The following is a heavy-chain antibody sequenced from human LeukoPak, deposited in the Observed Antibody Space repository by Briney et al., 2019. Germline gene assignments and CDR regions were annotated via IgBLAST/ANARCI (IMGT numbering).Heavy chain of an antibody. J-gene: IGHJ4*02. V-gene: IGHV3-53*01. Sequence: PGESLRLSCAASGFTVSTNYMNWVRQAPGKGLEWVSIIYSGGRTYYADSVNGRFTISRDNSKNTLYLQMNSLRVEDTAMYYCARNKWGDYTGSDYWGQGTLVTVSS. CDR1: GFTVSTNY. D-gene: IGHD4-17*01. CDR2: IYSGGRT. CDR3: ARNKWGDYTGSDY.